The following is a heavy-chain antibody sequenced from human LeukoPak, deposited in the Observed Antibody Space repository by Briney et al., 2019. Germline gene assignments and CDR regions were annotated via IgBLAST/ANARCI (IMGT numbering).Heavy chain of an antibody. CDR3: GKDISAGGMDV. Sequence: GGSLRLSCTASESTFDHAMHWVRQTPGKGLEWVSGIGWSSARTGYADSVRGRFTISRDNAKNSLYLQMNSLRAEDTALYYCGKDISAGGMDVWGQGTTVTVSS. CDR1: ESTFDHA. D-gene: IGHD3-10*01. J-gene: IGHJ6*02. CDR2: IGWSSART. V-gene: IGHV3-9*01.